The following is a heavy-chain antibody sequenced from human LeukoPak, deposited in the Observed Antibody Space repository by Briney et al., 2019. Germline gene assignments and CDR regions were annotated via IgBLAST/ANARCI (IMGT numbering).Heavy chain of an antibody. CDR1: GFTFSSYA. CDR2: ISGSGGST. J-gene: IGHJ4*02. Sequence: HPGGSLRLSCAASGFTFSSYAMSWVRQAPGKGLEWVSAISGSGGSTYYADSVKGRFTISRDNSKNTLYLQMNSLRAEDTAVYYCAKTGPPLELRYFDWLLEYYFDYWGQGTLVTVSS. CDR3: AKTGPPLELRYFDWLLEYYFDY. V-gene: IGHV3-23*01. D-gene: IGHD3-9*01.